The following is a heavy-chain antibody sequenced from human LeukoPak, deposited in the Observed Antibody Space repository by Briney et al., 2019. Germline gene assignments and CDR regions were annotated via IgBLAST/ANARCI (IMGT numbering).Heavy chain of an antibody. Sequence: PSETLSLTCTVSGYSISSGYYWGWIRQPPGKGLEWIGSIYHSGSTYYNPSLKSRVTISVDTSKNQFSLKLSSVTAADTAVYYCARKLELLHTSWFDPWGQGTLVTVSS. V-gene: IGHV4-38-2*02. CDR3: ARKLELLHTSWFDP. CDR1: GYSISSGYY. D-gene: IGHD1-7*01. J-gene: IGHJ5*02. CDR2: IYHSGST.